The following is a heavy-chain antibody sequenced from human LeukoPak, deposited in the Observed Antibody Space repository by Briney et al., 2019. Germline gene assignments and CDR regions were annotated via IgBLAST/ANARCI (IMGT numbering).Heavy chain of an antibody. J-gene: IGHJ4*02. D-gene: IGHD5-18*01. CDR3: AGVIGYSYGHIDY. CDR2: IYYSGST. V-gene: IGHV4-39*01. CDR1: GGSISSSSYY. Sequence: SETLSLTCTVSGGSISSSSYYWGWIRQPPGKGLEWIGSIYYSGSTYYNPSLKSRVTISVDTSKNQFSLKLSSVTAADTAVYYCAGVIGYSYGHIDYWGQGSLVIVSS.